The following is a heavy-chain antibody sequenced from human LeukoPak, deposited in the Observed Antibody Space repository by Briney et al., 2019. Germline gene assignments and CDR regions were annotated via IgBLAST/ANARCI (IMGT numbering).Heavy chain of an antibody. CDR3: ASSGGYSDFDF. CDR2: IYSGGSA. CDR1: GFTANNNY. V-gene: IGHV3-53*01. Sequence: GGSLRLSCAPSGFTANNNYMSWVRQAPGKSLQWVSLIYSGGSAYYEDSVKGRFTISRDSSKNMVFLQMNSLRAEDTAVYYCASSGGYSDFDFWGQGTLVTVSS. D-gene: IGHD3-22*01. J-gene: IGHJ4*02.